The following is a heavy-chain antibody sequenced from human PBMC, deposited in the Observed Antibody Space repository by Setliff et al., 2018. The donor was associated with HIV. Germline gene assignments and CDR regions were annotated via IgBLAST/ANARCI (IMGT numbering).Heavy chain of an antibody. CDR3: ATLGSCPNSRCPNY. V-gene: IGHV1-69-2*01. CDR2: VDPKNGKT. J-gene: IGHJ4*02. CDR1: GYTFTDYY. D-gene: IGHD2-15*01. Sequence: ASVKVSCKASGYTFTDYYMHWVQQAPGKGLEWMGRVDPKNGKTLYAENLRGRITITADTSKNQFSLKMISLSAADSAMYYCATLGSCPNSRCPNYWGQGTLVTVSS.